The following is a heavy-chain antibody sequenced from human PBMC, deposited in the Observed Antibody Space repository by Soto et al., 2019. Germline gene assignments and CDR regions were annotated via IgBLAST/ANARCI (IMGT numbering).Heavy chain of an antibody. CDR3: ASENSTHTNRWFDP. Sequence: QVQLVQSGAEVKKPGSSVKVSCKASGGTFSSYAISWVRQAPGQGLEWMGGIIPIFGTANYAQKFQGRVTITADESTSTAYMELSSLRSDDTAVYYCASENSTHTNRWFDPWGQGTLVTVSS. CDR2: IIPIFGTA. V-gene: IGHV1-69*12. J-gene: IGHJ5*02. D-gene: IGHD2-8*01. CDR1: GGTFSSYA.